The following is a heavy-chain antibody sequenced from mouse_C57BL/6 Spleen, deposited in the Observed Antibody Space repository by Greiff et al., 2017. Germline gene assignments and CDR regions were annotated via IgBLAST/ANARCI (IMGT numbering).Heavy chain of an antibody. CDR2: IDPSDSYT. CDR1: GYTFTSYW. Sequence: QVQLKQPGAELVMPGASVKLSCKASGYTFTSYWMHWVKQRPGQGLEWIGEIDPSDSYTNYNQKFKGKSTLTVDKSSSTAYMQLSSLTSEDSAVYYCARSDYGSPTLDYWGQGTTLTVSS. J-gene: IGHJ2*01. D-gene: IGHD1-1*01. CDR3: ARSDYGSPTLDY. V-gene: IGHV1-69*01.